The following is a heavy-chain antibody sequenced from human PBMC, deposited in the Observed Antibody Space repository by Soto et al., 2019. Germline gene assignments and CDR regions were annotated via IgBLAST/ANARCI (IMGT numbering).Heavy chain of an antibody. Sequence: SETLSLTCTVSCGSISSYYWSWIRQPAGKGLEWIGRIYTSGSTNYNPSLKSRVTMSVDTSKNQFSLKLSSVTAADTAVYYCASSTKYDYVWGSYPGLDYWGQGTLVTVPS. CDR3: ASSTKYDYVWGSYPGLDY. CDR1: CGSISSYY. CDR2: IYTSGST. V-gene: IGHV4-4*07. D-gene: IGHD3-16*01. J-gene: IGHJ4*02.